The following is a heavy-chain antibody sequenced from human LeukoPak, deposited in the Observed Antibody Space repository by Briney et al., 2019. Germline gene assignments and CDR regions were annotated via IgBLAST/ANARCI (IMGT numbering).Heavy chain of an antibody. Sequence: PSETLSHTCTVSGGSISSYYWSWIRQPPGKGLEWIGYIYYSGSTNYNPSLKSRVTISVDTSKNQFSLKPSSVTAADTAVYYCARGYKNDYWGQGTLVTVSS. V-gene: IGHV4-59*01. J-gene: IGHJ4*02. CDR2: IYYSGST. D-gene: IGHD2-2*02. CDR1: GGSISSYY. CDR3: ARGYKNDY.